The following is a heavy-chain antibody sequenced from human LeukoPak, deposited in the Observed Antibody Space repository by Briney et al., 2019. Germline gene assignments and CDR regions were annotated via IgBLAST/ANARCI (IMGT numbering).Heavy chain of an antibody. D-gene: IGHD1-26*01. Sequence: SETLSLTCTVSGGSISGSYWDWIRQSPGKGLEWLGYVHDTGGTNYNSSLKSRVTMSVDTSKNQFSLRLNSVTAADTAVYYCAKNGGYYKWNYWSQGTLVTVSS. CDR2: VHDTGGT. J-gene: IGHJ4*02. CDR1: GGSISGSY. V-gene: IGHV4-59*08. CDR3: AKNGGYYKWNY.